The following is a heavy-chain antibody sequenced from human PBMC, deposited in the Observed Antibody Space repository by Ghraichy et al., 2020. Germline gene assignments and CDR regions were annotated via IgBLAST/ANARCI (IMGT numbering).Heavy chain of an antibody. CDR2: INPNSGGT. Sequence: ASVKVSCKASGYTFTGHYMHWVRQAPGQGLEWMAWINPNSGGTHYAQKFQGRVTTTRDTSISTTYMELSRLRSDDTAVYYCARGLDVYFGSGIYYAQDVWGQGTTVTVSS. CDR3: ARGLDVYFGSGIYYAQDV. V-gene: IGHV1-2*02. J-gene: IGHJ6*02. D-gene: IGHD3-10*01. CDR1: GYTFTGHY.